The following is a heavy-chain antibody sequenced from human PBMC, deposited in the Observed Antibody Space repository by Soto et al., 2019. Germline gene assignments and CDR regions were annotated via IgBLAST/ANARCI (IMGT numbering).Heavy chain of an antibody. Sequence: QVQLQQWGAGLLKPSETLSLTCAVYGGSLSGYYWSWIRQTPGKGLEWIGEINHSGSTNYNPSLKSRVTISVDTSKNQFSLKLSSVTAADTAVYYCARTVGYCSGGSCYSAYYYYYYMDVWGKGTTVTVSS. J-gene: IGHJ6*03. D-gene: IGHD2-15*01. CDR1: GGSLSGYY. V-gene: IGHV4-34*01. CDR2: INHSGST. CDR3: ARTVGYCSGGSCYSAYYYYYYMDV.